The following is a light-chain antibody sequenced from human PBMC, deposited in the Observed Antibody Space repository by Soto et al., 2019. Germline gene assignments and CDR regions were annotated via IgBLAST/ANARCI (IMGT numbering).Light chain of an antibody. CDR2: DAS. Sequence: SVLTQSPATLSLSPGERATLSCRASQSVSSYLAWYQQKPGQAPRLLIYDASNRATGIPARFSGSGSGTDFTLTISSLEPEDFPVYYCQQRSNWLTFGGGTKVDI. CDR1: QSVSSY. J-gene: IGKJ4*01. V-gene: IGKV3-11*01. CDR3: QQRSNWLT.